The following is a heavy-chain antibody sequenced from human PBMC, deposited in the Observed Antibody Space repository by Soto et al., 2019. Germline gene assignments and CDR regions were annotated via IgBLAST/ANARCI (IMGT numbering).Heavy chain of an antibody. CDR1: GFTFSSYG. Sequence: ESGGGVVQPGRSLRLSCAASGFTFSSYGMHWVRQAPGKGLEWVAVISYDGSNKYYADSVKGRFTISRDNSKNTLYLQMNSLRAEDTAVYYCAKDLEWYSSSPDAFDIWGQGTMVTVSS. D-gene: IGHD6-13*01. V-gene: IGHV3-30*18. CDR3: AKDLEWYSSSPDAFDI. CDR2: ISYDGSNK. J-gene: IGHJ3*02.